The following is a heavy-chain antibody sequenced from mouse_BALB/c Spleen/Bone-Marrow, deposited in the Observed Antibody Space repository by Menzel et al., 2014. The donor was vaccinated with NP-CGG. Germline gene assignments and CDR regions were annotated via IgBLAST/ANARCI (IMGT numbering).Heavy chain of an antibody. J-gene: IGHJ4*01. CDR1: GYTFTDYV. Sequence: QVQLQQSGPELVKPGASVKMSCKASGYTFTDYVISWVKRRTGQGLEWIGEIDPGRGSSFYNKKFKAKATLTADKSANTAYMQLSSLASEDSAVYFCARDGSFAAMDYWGQGTSLTVSS. CDR3: ARDGSFAAMDY. D-gene: IGHD1-1*02. V-gene: IGHV1-77*01. CDR2: IDPGRGSS.